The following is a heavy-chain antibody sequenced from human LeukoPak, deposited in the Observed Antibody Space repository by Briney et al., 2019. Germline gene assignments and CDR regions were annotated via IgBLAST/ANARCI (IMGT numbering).Heavy chain of an antibody. Sequence: PSETLSLTCAVYGGSFGGYYWSWIRQPPGKGLEWIGEINHNGSTNYNPSLKSRVTISVDTSKNQFSLKLSSVTAADTAVYYCARGLTHDRYRGYRDWFDPWGQGTLVTVSS. CDR2: INHNGST. D-gene: IGHD5-12*01. J-gene: IGHJ5*02. CDR3: ARGLTHDRYRGYRDWFDP. CDR1: GGSFGGYY. V-gene: IGHV4-34*01.